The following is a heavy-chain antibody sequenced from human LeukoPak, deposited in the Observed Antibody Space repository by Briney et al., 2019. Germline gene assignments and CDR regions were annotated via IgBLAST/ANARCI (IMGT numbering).Heavy chain of an antibody. Sequence: GGSLRLSCAASGFTFSSYWMTWVRQAPGKGLEWVANIKQDESEKYYVDSVKGRFTISRDNAKNSLYLQMNSLRVEDTAVYYCAPAAATHQWAIDIWGQGKMVTVSS. CDR3: APAAATHQWAIDI. CDR2: IKQDESEK. CDR1: GFTFSSYW. V-gene: IGHV3-7*01. J-gene: IGHJ3*02. D-gene: IGHD6-13*01.